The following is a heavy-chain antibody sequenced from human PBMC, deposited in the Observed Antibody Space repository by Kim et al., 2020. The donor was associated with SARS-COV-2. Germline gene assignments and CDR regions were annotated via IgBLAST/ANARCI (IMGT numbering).Heavy chain of an antibody. CDR2: IYYSGST. V-gene: IGHV4-39*01. J-gene: IGHJ3*02. CDR1: GGSISSSSYY. CDR3: ASLGYCSSTSCVSDAFDI. Sequence: SETLSLTCTVSGGSISSSSYYWGWIRQPPGKGLEWIGSIYYSGSTYYNPSLKSRVTISVDTSKNQFSLKLSSVTAADTAVYYCASLGYCSSTSCVSDAFDIWGQGTMVTVSS. D-gene: IGHD2-2*01.